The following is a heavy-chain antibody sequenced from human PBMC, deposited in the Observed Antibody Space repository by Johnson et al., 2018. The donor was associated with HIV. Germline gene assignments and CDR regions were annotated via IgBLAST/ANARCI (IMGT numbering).Heavy chain of an antibody. D-gene: IGHD1-14*01. Sequence: VQLVESGGGVVQPGRSLRLSCAASGFTFSSYAMHWVRQAPGKGLEYVSAISSDGGSSYSANSVKGRFTISRDNSKNTLYLQMNSLRAEDTALYYCAARDPTHRPGVFDIWGQGTMVTISS. CDR2: ISSDGGSS. J-gene: IGHJ3*02. CDR3: AARDPTHRPGVFDI. V-gene: IGHV3-64*01. CDR1: GFTFSSYA.